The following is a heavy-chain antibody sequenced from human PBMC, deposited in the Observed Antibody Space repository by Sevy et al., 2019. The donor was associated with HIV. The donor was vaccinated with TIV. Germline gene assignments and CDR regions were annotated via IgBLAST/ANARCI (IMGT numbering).Heavy chain of an antibody. CDR1: GFTFSSYG. D-gene: IGHD5-12*01. Sequence: GESLRLSCAASGFTFSSYGMHWVRQAPGKGLEWVAVISYDGSNKYYADSVKGRFTISRDNSKNTLYLQMNSLRAEDTAVYYCAKVNEREWLRLMGGYFDYWGQGTLVTVSS. CDR3: AKVNEREWLRLMGGYFDY. J-gene: IGHJ4*02. CDR2: ISYDGSNK. V-gene: IGHV3-30*18.